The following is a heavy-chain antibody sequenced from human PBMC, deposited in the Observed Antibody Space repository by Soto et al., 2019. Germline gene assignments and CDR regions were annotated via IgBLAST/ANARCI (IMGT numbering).Heavy chain of an antibody. CDR1: GFTFSSYA. Sequence: GGSLRLSCAASGFTFSSYAMSWVRQAPGKGLEWVSAISGSGGSTYYADSVKGRFTISRDNSKNTLYLQMNSLRAKDTAVYYCAKGALCSGSNCFGSGAFDIWGQGTMVTV. J-gene: IGHJ3*02. CDR2: ISGSGGST. V-gene: IGHV3-23*01. CDR3: AKGALCSGSNCFGSGAFDI. D-gene: IGHD2-15*01.